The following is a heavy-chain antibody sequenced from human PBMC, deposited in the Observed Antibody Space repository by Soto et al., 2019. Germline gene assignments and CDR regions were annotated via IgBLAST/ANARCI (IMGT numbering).Heavy chain of an antibody. D-gene: IGHD3-9*01. V-gene: IGHV1-69*02. CDR1: GGTVSSYT. Sequence: SVKVSCKASGGTVSSYTISWVRQAPGQGLEWMGRIIPIIGKANYAQKFQGRVTITADKSTSTAYMELRSLRSDDTAVYYCAKVGLVRYNWFDPWGQGTLVTVSS. CDR3: AKVGLVRYNWFDP. J-gene: IGHJ5*02. CDR2: IIPIIGKA.